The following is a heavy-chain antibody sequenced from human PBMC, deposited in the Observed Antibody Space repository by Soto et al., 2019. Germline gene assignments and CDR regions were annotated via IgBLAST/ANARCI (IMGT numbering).Heavy chain of an antibody. V-gene: IGHV4-30-2*06. D-gene: IGHD3-16*01. J-gene: IGHJ4*02. CDR2: ISHSGST. Sequence: SETLSLTCDVSGDSISRGGYSWDWIRQSPGKDLEWIGYISHSGSTYYNPSLRRRVTISGDRSKNQFSLKLSSVIAADTAVYYCVRGGQPPYFDYWGQGILVTVSS. CDR3: VRGGQPPYFDY. CDR1: GDSISRGGYS.